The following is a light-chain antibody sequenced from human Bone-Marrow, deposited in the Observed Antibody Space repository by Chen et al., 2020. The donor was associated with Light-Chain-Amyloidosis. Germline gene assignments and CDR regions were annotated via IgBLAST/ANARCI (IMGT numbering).Light chain of an antibody. V-gene: IGLV5-45*01. J-gene: IGLJ3*02. CDR3: MIWYNTAWV. CDR2: YKSDSDK. CDR1: SGINVATYN. Sequence: QAVLTPPASLSASPGGSASRPCTLRSGINVATYNIYWYQQKPGSPPQYLLRYKSDSDKRQGSGVPSRFSGSKAASANAGILLISGLQSEDEADYYCMIWYNTAWVFGGGTKLTVL.